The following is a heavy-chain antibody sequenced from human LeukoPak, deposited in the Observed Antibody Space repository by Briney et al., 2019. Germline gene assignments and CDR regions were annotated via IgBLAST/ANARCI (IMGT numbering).Heavy chain of an antibody. CDR2: IRYDGSNK. Sequence: GGSLRLSCAASGFTFSSYGMHWVRQAPGKGLEWVAFIRYDGSNKYYADSVKGRFTISRDNSKNTLYLQMNSLRAEDTAVYYCAKDPAIFGVVNLPDNWFDPWGQGTLVTVSS. CDR3: AKDPAIFGVVNLPDNWFDP. J-gene: IGHJ5*02. V-gene: IGHV3-30*02. D-gene: IGHD3-3*01. CDR1: GFTFSSYG.